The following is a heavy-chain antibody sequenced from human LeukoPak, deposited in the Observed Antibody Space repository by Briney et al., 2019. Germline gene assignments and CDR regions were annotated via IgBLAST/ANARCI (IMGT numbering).Heavy chain of an antibody. V-gene: IGHV4-34*01. Sequence: SETLSLTCAVYGGSFSGYYRSWIRQPPGKGLEWIGEINHSGSTNYNPSLKSRVTISVDTSKNQFSLILSSVTAADTAMYYCARLIYHSSGYYSDYWGQGTLVTVSS. CDR3: ARLIYHSSGYYSDY. CDR2: INHSGST. CDR1: GGSFSGYY. J-gene: IGHJ4*02. D-gene: IGHD3-22*01.